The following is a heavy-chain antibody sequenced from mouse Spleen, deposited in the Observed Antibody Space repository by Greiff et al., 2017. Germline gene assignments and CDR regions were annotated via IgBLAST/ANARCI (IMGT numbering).Heavy chain of an antibody. CDR2: INPSTGGT. Sequence: EVQRVESGPELVKPGASVKISCKASGYSFTGYYMNWVKQSPEQSLEWIGEINPSTGGTTYNQKFKAKATLTVDKSSSTAYMQLKSLTSEDSAVYYCARRRPYYYGSSYLYYFDYWGQGTTLTVSS. V-gene: IGHV1-42*01. CDR3: ARRRPYYYGSSYLYYFDY. J-gene: IGHJ2*01. D-gene: IGHD1-1*01. CDR1: GYSFTGYY.